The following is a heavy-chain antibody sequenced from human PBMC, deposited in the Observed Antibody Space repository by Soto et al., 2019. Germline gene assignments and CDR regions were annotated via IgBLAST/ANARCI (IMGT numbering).Heavy chain of an antibody. CDR3: TGEVASGY. V-gene: IGHV3-30*03. J-gene: IGHJ4*02. CDR1: GFTVSTYG. Sequence: QVQLVESGGGVVQPGRSLRLSCAVSGFTVSTYGMHWVRQAPGKGLEWVAVISRDGGTKYYAYSVKGRFTIYRDNSRNTLFLEMNSLRSDDMAVYYCTGEVASGYWGQGTLVTVSS. D-gene: IGHD2-8*02. CDR2: ISRDGGTK.